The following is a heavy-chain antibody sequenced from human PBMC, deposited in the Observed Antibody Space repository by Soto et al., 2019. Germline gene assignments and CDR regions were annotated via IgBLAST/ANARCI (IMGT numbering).Heavy chain of an antibody. J-gene: IGHJ6*02. CDR2: IWYDGSNK. D-gene: IGHD1-1*01. V-gene: IGHV3-33*08. Sequence: GGSLRLSCAASGFTFSSYAMSWVRQAPGKGLEWVAVIWYDGSNKYYADSVKGRFTISRDNSKNTLYLQMNSLRAEDTAVYYCARDHTLWNDNYGMDVWGQGTTVTVSS. CDR1: GFTFSSYA. CDR3: ARDHTLWNDNYGMDV.